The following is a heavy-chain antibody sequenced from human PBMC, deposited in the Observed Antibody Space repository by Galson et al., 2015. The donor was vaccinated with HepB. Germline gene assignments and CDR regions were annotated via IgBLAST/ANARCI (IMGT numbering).Heavy chain of an antibody. D-gene: IGHD3-16*01. V-gene: IGHV3-7*01. Sequence: SLRLSCATSGFTFRSYWMSWVRQAPGKGLEWVAKISQDGSERKFVDSVKGRFTISRDNAKKSLYLQMNNLRAEDTAVYYCARWESYFPPYEYYYGLDVWGQGTTVIVSS. CDR2: ISQDGSER. J-gene: IGHJ6*02. CDR1: GFTFRSYW. CDR3: ARWESYFPPYEYYYGLDV.